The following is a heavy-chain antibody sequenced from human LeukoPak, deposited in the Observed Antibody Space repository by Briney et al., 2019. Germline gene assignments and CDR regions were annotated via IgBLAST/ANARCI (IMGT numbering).Heavy chain of an antibody. V-gene: IGHV3-33*01. CDR2: IWYDGSNK. J-gene: IGHJ4*02. CDR3: ARVSDYSNYFDY. D-gene: IGHD4-11*01. Sequence: PAGSLRLSCAASGFSFSSNGMHWVRQAPGKGLEWVAVIWYDGSNKYYADSVKGRFTISRDNSKNTLYLQMNSLRAEDTAVYYCARVSDYSNYFDYWGQGTLVTVSS. CDR1: GFSFSSNG.